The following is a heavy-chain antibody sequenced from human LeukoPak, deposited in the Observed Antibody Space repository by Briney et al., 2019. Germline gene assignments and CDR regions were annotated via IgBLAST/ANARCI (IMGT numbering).Heavy chain of an antibody. V-gene: IGHV3-7*01. D-gene: IGHD6-19*01. CDR2: IKQDGSEK. CDR1: GFTFSSYE. CDR3: AREPNFGYSSGWYLDY. Sequence: QPGGSLRLSCAASGFTFSSYEMNWVRQAPGKGLEWVANIKQDGSEKYYVDSVKGRFTISRDNAKDSLYLQMNSLRAEDTAVYYCAREPNFGYSSGWYLDYWGQGTLVTVSS. J-gene: IGHJ4*02.